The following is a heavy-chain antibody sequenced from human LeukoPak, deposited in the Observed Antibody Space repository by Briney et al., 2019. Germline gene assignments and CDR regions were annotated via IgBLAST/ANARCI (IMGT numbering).Heavy chain of an antibody. V-gene: IGHV3-23*01. Sequence: GGSLLLSCAASGFTCSSYAMGWVREAGGKGLKGGSFMSGNGRRTYYEDSVKGRLTVSRDNSKNTLYLQMNSLRAEDTAVYYCAKGPYSDSSEWFDPWGQGTLVTVSS. J-gene: IGHJ5*02. CDR2: MSGNGRRT. D-gene: IGHD6-6*01. CDR1: GFTCSSYA. CDR3: AKGPYSDSSEWFDP.